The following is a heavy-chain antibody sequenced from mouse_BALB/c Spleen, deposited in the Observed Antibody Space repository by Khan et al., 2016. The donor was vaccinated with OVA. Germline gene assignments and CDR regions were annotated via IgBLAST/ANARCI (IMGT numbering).Heavy chain of an antibody. CDR1: GYSFTSYL. CDR2: IYPGNSEA. CDR3: TRGGYSSFAY. J-gene: IGHJ3*01. D-gene: IGHD2-12*01. V-gene: IGHV1-5*01. Sequence: EVQLQQSGTVLARPGSSVKMSCKTSGYSFTSYLIHWVKQRPGQGLEWIGDIYPGNSEATYNQKFKDKAKLTADTSASTAYTELSSLTNEDFAVYYCTRGGYSSFAYWGQGTLVTVSA.